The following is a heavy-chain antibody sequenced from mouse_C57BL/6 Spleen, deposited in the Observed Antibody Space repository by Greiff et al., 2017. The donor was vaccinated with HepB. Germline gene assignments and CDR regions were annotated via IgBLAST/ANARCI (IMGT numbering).Heavy chain of an antibody. Sequence: VQLKESGPELVKPGASVKISCKASGYSFTGYYMNWVKQSPEKSLEWIGEINPSTGGTTYNQKFKAKATLTVDKSSSTAYMQLKSLTSEDSAVYYCARRGYYFDYWGQGTTLTVSS. J-gene: IGHJ2*01. CDR1: GYSFTGYY. V-gene: IGHV1-42*01. CDR3: ARRGYYFDY. CDR2: INPSTGGT.